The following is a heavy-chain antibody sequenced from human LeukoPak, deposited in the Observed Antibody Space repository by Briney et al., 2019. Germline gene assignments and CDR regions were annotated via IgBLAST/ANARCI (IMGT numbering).Heavy chain of an antibody. CDR3: ATALVVADAFDI. CDR1: GYTFTGYF. J-gene: IGHJ3*02. CDR2: INPNSGGT. Sequence: ASVKVSCKASGYTFTGYFMHWVRQAPGQGLEWMGWINPNSGGTNYQGRVTMTGDTSISTAYMDLSSLRSDDTAVYYCATALVVADAFDIWGQGTMVTVSS. V-gene: IGHV1-2*02. D-gene: IGHD3-22*01.